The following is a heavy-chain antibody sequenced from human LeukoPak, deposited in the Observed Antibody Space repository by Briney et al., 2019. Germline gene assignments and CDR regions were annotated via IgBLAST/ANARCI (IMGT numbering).Heavy chain of an antibody. CDR3: ARDGSGWLNWFDP. Sequence: ASETLSLTCTVSGGSISSGTYYWSWIRPPAGKGLEWIGRIYTSGSTNYNPSLKSRVTISLDPSKNQFSLKLSSVTAADTAVYYCARDGSGWLNWFDPWGQGTLVTVSS. CDR2: IYTSGST. D-gene: IGHD6-19*01. CDR1: GGSISSGTYY. V-gene: IGHV4-61*02. J-gene: IGHJ5*02.